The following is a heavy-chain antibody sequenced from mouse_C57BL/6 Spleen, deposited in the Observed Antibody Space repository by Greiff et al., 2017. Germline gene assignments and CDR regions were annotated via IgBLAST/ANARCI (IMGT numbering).Heavy chain of an antibody. CDR1: GYAFSSYW. J-gene: IGHJ2*01. Sequence: VQLQQSGAELVKPGASVKISCKASGYAFSSYWMNWVKQRPGKGLEWIGQIYPGDGDTNYNGKFKGKATLTADKSSSTAYMQLGSLTSEDSAVYFCARSRGNHSFDYWGQGTTLTVSS. D-gene: IGHD2-1*01. CDR2: IYPGDGDT. CDR3: ARSRGNHSFDY. V-gene: IGHV1-80*01.